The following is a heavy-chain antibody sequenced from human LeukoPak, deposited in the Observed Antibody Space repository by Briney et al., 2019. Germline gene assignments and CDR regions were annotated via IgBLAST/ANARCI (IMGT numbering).Heavy chain of an antibody. Sequence: PSETLSLTCFVSGGSIRSSDYCWSWIRQPPGKEVEWIVSITYGGTNYYNPSLQSRVTISVNTSKNQFSLRLNSVTAADTAVYFCARYVVYGAGKYYFDYWGQGSLVTVSS. CDR2: ITYGGTN. J-gene: IGHJ4*02. CDR1: GGSIRSSDYC. CDR3: ARYVVYGAGKYYFDY. V-gene: IGHV4-39*01. D-gene: IGHD3-10*01.